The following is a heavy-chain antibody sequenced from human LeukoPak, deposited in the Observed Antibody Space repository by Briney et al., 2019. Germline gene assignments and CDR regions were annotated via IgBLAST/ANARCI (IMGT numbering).Heavy chain of an antibody. J-gene: IGHJ5*02. CDR1: GYSFSGYW. Sequence: GESLKISCKASGYSFSGYWIAWVRQMPGKGLEWMGIIFPGDSDTRYSPSFQGQVTISADRATSTVYLQWRTLRASDSAMYHCARQPGSGAWGQGTLVTVSS. CDR3: ARQPGSGA. V-gene: IGHV5-51*01. CDR2: IFPGDSDT. D-gene: IGHD1-14*01.